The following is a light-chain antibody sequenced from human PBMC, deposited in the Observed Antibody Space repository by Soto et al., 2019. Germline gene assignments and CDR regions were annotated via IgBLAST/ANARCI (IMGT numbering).Light chain of an antibody. CDR1: QSVSSY. V-gene: IGKV3-11*01. CDR3: QQRSNWPPYT. Sequence: DMVWTRSPATLSLSPGERATLSCRASQSVSSYLAWYQQKPGQAPRLLIYDASNRATGIPARFSGSGSGTDFTRTISSLEPEDFAVYYCQQRSNWPPYTFGQGTKLEIK. J-gene: IGKJ2*01. CDR2: DAS.